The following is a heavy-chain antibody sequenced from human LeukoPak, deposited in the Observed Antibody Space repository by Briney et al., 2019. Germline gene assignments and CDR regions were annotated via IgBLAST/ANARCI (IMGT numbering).Heavy chain of an antibody. D-gene: IGHD2-2*01. V-gene: IGHV4-30-2*01. J-gene: IGHJ3*02. CDR3: ARGEYCSSTSCYFPGAFDI. CDR2: TYHSGST. CDR1: GGSISSGGYY. Sequence: SETLSLTCTVSGGSISSGGYYWGWIRQPPGKGLEWIGYTYHSGSTYYNPSLKSRVTISVDRSKNQFSLKLSSVTAADTAVYYCARGEYCSSTSCYFPGAFDIWGQGTMVTVSS.